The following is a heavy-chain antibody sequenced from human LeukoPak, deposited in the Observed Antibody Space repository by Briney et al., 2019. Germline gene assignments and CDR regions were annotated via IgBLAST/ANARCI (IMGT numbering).Heavy chain of an antibody. CDR3: ARVGIEAAGSDYYSGVDV. D-gene: IGHD6-13*01. Sequence: SETLSLTCTVSGGSISNYYWSWIRQPAGKGLEWIGRIYSSGSTNYNPSLKSRVTMSVDTSNNHFSLKLSSVTAADTAVYYCARVGIEAAGSDYYSGVDVWGQGTTVTVSS. J-gene: IGHJ6*02. CDR1: GGSISNYY. CDR2: IYSSGST. V-gene: IGHV4-4*07.